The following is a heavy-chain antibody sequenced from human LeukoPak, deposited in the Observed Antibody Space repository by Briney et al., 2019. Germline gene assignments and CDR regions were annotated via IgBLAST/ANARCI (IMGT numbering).Heavy chain of an antibody. V-gene: IGHV3-23*01. Sequence: GGSLRLSFAASGFTFSSYAMSWVRQAPGKGLEWVSAISGSGGSTYYADSVKGRFTISRDNSKNTLYLQMNSLRAEDTAVYYCAKEEGYGYYYYYMDVWGKGTTVTVSS. D-gene: IGHD5-18*01. J-gene: IGHJ6*03. CDR2: ISGSGGST. CDR3: AKEEGYGYYYYYMDV. CDR1: GFTFSSYA.